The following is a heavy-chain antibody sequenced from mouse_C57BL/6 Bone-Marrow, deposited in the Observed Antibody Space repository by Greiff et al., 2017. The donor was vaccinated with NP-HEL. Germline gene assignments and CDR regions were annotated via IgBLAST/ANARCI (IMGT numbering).Heavy chain of an antibody. Sequence: VQLQESGPGLVAPSQSLSITCTVSGFSLTSYAISWVRQPPGKGLEWLGVIWTGGGTHYNSALKSRLSISKDNSKSQVFLKMNSLQTDDTARDYRARRFSSYYWYFDVWGTGTTVTVSS. CDR3: ARRFSSYYWYFDV. CDR1: GFSLTSYA. D-gene: IGHD1-1*01. CDR2: IWTGGGT. V-gene: IGHV2-9-1*01. J-gene: IGHJ1*03.